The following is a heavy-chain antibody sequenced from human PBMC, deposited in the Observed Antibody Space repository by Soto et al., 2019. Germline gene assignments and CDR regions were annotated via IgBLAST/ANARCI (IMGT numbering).Heavy chain of an antibody. J-gene: IGHJ5*02. V-gene: IGHV3-15*01. Sequence: EVQLVESGGGLVKRGGSLRLSCKASGFTFIYAWMSWVRQAPGKGLEWVGHIKSNTDGGTTDYAAPVNGRFTISRDDSKTTLYLQMSSLKTEDTAVYYCTPDPILAAAGGSDPWGQGTLVTVSS. CDR2: IKSNTDGGTT. D-gene: IGHD6-13*01. CDR1: GFTFIYAW. CDR3: TPDPILAAAGGSDP.